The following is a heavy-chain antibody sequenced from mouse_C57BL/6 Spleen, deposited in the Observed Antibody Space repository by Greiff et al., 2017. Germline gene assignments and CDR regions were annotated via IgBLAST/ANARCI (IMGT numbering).Heavy chain of an antibody. CDR2: IYPSDSET. CDR3: ARGGQLRPYYLDY. Sequence: QVHVKQPGAELVRPGSSVKLSCKASGYTFTSYWMDWVKQRPGQGLEWIGNIYPSDSETHYNQKFKDKATLTVDKSSSTAYMQLSSLTSEDSAVYYGARGGQLRPYYLDYWGQGTTLTVSS. D-gene: IGHD3-2*02. CDR1: GYTFTSYW. V-gene: IGHV1-61*01. J-gene: IGHJ2*01.